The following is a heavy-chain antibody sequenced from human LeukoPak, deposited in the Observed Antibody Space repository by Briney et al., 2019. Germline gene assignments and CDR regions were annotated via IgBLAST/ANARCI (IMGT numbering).Heavy chain of an antibody. D-gene: IGHD1-26*01. CDR1: GGSISSYY. J-gene: IGHJ5*02. Sequence: SETLSLTCTVSGGSISSYYWSWILQPPGQGLEWIAYIHSSGYTNYNPSLKSRVTISVDTSKNQFSLKVTSVTAADTAVYYCAKRQGPNSGSYDYFDPWGQGTLVTVSS. V-gene: IGHV4-4*09. CDR2: IHSSGYT. CDR3: AKRQGPNSGSYDYFDP.